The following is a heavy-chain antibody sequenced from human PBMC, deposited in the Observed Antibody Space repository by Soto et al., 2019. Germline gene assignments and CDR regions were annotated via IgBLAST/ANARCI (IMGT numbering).Heavy chain of an antibody. CDR3: AGTMVRGVKDYYYGMDV. J-gene: IGHJ6*02. D-gene: IGHD3-10*01. CDR2: IYHSGST. CDR1: GGSISSSNW. V-gene: IGHV4-4*02. Sequence: SETLSLTCAVSGGSISSSNWWSWVRQPPGKGLEWIGEIYHSGSTNYNPSLKSRVTISVDKSKNQFSLKLSSVTAADTAVYYWAGTMVRGVKDYYYGMDVWGQGTTVTAP.